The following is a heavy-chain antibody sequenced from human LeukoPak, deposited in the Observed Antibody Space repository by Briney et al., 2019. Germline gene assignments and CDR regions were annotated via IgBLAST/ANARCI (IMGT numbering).Heavy chain of an antibody. J-gene: IGHJ6*03. CDR3: ARGSPGYYYYYDMDV. D-gene: IGHD2-2*01. V-gene: IGHV1-8*01. CDR1: GYTFTSYD. Sequence: GASVKVSCKASGYTFTSYDINWVRQATGQGLEWMGWMNPNSGNTGYAQKFQGRVTMTRNTSISTAYMELSSLRSEDTAVYYCARGSPGYYYYYDMDVWGKGTTVTASS. CDR2: MNPNSGNT.